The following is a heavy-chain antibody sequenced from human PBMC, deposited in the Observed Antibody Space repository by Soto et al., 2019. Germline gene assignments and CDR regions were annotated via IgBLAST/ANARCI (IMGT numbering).Heavy chain of an antibody. CDR3: ARGPEYDILTGCDF. CDR1: GFTFSLSA. V-gene: IGHV3-23*04. J-gene: IGHJ4*02. CDR2: ISGGGSST. Sequence: EVQLVESGGGFVQPGESLRLSCAASGFTFSLSAMSWVRQAPGRGLEWVSSISGGGSSTDYAESVKSRFTISRDNSKNTVHLQMNSLRAEDTALYYCARGPEYDILTGCDFWGLGALFTVSS. D-gene: IGHD3-9*01.